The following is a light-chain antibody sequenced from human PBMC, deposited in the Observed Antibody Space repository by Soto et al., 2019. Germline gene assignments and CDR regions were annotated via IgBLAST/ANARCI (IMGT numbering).Light chain of an antibody. CDR1: QSVSSW. Sequence: DIQMTQSPSTLSASVGDRVTITCRASQSVSSWLAWYQQKTGKAPKFLIYDASSLESGVPSRFSGSGSGTEFTLTISSLQPDDFATSYCQQYDSYPRTFGQGTKVETK. J-gene: IGKJ1*01. CDR2: DAS. CDR3: QQYDSYPRT. V-gene: IGKV1-5*01.